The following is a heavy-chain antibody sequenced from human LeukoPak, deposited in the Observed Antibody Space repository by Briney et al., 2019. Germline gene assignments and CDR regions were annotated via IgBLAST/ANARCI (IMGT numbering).Heavy chain of an antibody. CDR3: ARMGGYGDARWFDP. D-gene: IGHD4-17*01. CDR1: GFTFSSHG. J-gene: IGHJ5*02. CDR2: IWYDGSNK. V-gene: IGHV3-33*01. Sequence: GGSLRLSCAASGFTFSSHGMHWVRQAPGKGLEWVAVIWYDGSNKYYADSVKGRFTISRDNSKNTLYLQMNSLRAEDTAMYYRARMGGYGDARWFDPWGQGTLVTVSS.